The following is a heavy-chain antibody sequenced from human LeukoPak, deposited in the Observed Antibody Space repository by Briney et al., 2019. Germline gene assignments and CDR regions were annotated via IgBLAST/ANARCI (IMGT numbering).Heavy chain of an antibody. CDR1: GFTFSSYW. D-gene: IGHD2-2*01. CDR3: VSFYETY. V-gene: IGHV3-74*01. J-gene: IGHJ4*02. Sequence: GGSLRLSCAASGFTFSSYWMHWVRQAPGKGLVWVSHINGDGSWTTYADSVKGRFTTSKDNAKNTVYLQMNNLRAEDTAVYYCVSFYETYWGRGTLVAVSS. CDR2: INGDGSWT.